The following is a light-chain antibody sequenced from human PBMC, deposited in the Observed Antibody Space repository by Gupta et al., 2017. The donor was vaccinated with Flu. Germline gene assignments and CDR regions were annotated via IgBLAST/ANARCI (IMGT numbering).Light chain of an antibody. Sequence: EIVMTQSPATLSVSPGEGATLSCRASLSVGVDLAWYQQKPGQTPRPLIYDSSFRATGVPARFSAGGSGTEFTLTISSLQPEDFAVYYCQQFNNWPFTFGQGTRLDIK. CDR1: LSVGVD. J-gene: IGKJ5*01. V-gene: IGKV3-15*01. CDR2: DSS. CDR3: QQFNNWPFT.